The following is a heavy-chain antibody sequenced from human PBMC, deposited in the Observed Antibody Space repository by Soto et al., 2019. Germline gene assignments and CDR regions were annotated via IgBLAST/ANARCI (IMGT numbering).Heavy chain of an antibody. D-gene: IGHD6-19*01. V-gene: IGHV1-8*01. J-gene: IGHJ6*02. CDR2: VNPKSVNT. Sequence: ASVKVSGKASEYPFPSHDINWVRQATVQGLEWMGWVNPKSVNTGYAQKFQGRFTMTRDTSMGTDYMELSSLRSEDTAVYYCARSRYSSGWEPYYYYFYGLDVWGRGTTVTVS. CDR1: EYPFPSHD. CDR3: ARSRYSSGWEPYYYYFYGLDV.